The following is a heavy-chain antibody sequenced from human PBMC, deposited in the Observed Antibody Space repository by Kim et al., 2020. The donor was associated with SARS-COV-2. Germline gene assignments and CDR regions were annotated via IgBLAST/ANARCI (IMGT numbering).Heavy chain of an antibody. Sequence: GGSLRLSCAASGFTFSSYSMNWVRQAPGKGLEWVSSISSSSSYIYYADSVKGRFTISRDNAKNSLYLQMNSLRAEDTAVYYCASLPADSDSSSQNWFDPWGQGTLVTVSS. CDR1: GFTFSSYS. CDR2: ISSSSSYI. J-gene: IGHJ5*02. V-gene: IGHV3-21*01. CDR3: ASLPADSDSSSQNWFDP. D-gene: IGHD6-13*01.